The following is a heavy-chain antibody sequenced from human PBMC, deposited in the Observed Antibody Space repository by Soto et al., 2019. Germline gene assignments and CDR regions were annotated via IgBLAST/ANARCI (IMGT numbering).Heavy chain of an antibody. Sequence: SETLSLTCTVSGASMNSYHWSWIRQPAGKGLEWIGHIHSSGSTNYNPSLKSRVTMSVDTSKNQFSLRLMSLTAADTAVYYCARDQGVAAAGITWFDPWGQGSPVTVSS. D-gene: IGHD6-13*01. CDR1: GASMNSYH. V-gene: IGHV4-4*07. CDR3: ARDQGVAAAGITWFDP. CDR2: IHSSGST. J-gene: IGHJ5*02.